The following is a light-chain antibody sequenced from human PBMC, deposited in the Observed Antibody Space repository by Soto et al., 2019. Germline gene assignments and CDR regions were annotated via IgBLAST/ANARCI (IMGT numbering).Light chain of an antibody. CDR1: QTISSW. Sequence: DIQMTQSPSTLSASVGDRVTIACRASQTISSWVAWYQQKPGKAPKLLIYAASSLQSGVPSRFSGSGSGTDFTLTISSLQPEDFATYYCQQLFDSPITFGQGTRLEIK. CDR3: QQLFDSPIT. J-gene: IGKJ5*01. V-gene: IGKV1-5*01. CDR2: AAS.